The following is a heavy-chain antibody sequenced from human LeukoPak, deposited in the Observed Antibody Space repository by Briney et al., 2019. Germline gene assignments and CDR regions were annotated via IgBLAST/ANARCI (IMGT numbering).Heavy chain of an antibody. J-gene: IGHJ5*02. CDR1: GFTFSSYA. Sequence: GGSLRLSCAASGFTFSSYAMSWVRQAPGKGLEWVSAISGSGGSTYYADSVKGRFTISRDNSKNTLYLQMNNLRAEDMAVYYCAKDLTIVVVPRRTVDPWGQGTLVTVSS. CDR2: ISGSGGST. CDR3: AKDLTIVVVPRRTVDP. V-gene: IGHV3-23*01. D-gene: IGHD2-15*01.